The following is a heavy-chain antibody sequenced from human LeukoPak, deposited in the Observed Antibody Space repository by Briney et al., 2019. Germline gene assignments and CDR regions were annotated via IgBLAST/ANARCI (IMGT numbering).Heavy chain of an antibody. CDR2: ISSSSSYI. CDR1: GFTFSSYS. D-gene: IGHD3-22*01. V-gene: IGHV3-21*01. CDR3: ARGSMIVVVSAFDI. J-gene: IGHJ3*02. Sequence: GGSLRLSCAASGFTFSSYSMNWVRQAPGKGLEWVSSISSSSSYIYYADSVKGRFTISRDNAKNSLYLQMNSLRAEDTAVYYCARGSMIVVVSAFDIWGQGTMVTVSS.